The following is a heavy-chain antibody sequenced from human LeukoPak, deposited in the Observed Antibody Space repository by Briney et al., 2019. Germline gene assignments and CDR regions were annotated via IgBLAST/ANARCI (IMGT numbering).Heavy chain of an antibody. J-gene: IGHJ3*02. Sequence: SETLSLTCAVYGGSFSGYYWSWIRQPPGKGLEWIGEINHSGSTNYNPSLKSRVTISVDTSKNQFSLKLSSVTAADTAVYYGARVPYDSSGYLKDAFDIWGQGTMVTVSS. V-gene: IGHV4-34*01. CDR3: ARVPYDSSGYLKDAFDI. CDR2: INHSGST. CDR1: GGSFSGYY. D-gene: IGHD3-22*01.